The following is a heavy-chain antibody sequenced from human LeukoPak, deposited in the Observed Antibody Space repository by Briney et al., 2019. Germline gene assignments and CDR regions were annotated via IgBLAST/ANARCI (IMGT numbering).Heavy chain of an antibody. CDR1: GYTFTGYY. V-gene: IGHV1-2*02. J-gene: IGHJ4*02. Sequence: ASVEVSCKASGYTFTGYYMHWVRQAPGQGLEWMGWINPNSGGTNYAQKFQGRVTMTGDTSISTAYMELTRLRSDDTAVYYCAREALVAVAASDYWGQGTLVTVSS. CDR3: AREALVAVAASDY. CDR2: INPNSGGT. D-gene: IGHD2-15*01.